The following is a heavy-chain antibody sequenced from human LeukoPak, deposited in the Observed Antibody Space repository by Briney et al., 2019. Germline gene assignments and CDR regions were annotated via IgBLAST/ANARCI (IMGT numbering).Heavy chain of an antibody. D-gene: IGHD3-22*01. Sequence: GASVKVSCKASGYTFTGYYMHWVRQAPGQGLEWLGLINPTGSSTLYAQKFQGRVTMTRDMSTTTDYMELSSLRSDDTAVYYCARDSTDYDTSGYYLLDYWGQGTLVTVSS. V-gene: IGHV1-46*01. CDR3: ARDSTDYDTSGYYLLDY. CDR1: GYTFTGYY. CDR2: INPTGSST. J-gene: IGHJ4*02.